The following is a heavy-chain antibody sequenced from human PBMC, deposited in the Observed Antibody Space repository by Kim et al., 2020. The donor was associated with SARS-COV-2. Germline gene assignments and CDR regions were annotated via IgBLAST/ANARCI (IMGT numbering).Heavy chain of an antibody. J-gene: IGHJ4*02. Sequence: TYAPGFTGRFVFSLDTSVSTAYLQISSLKAEDTAVYYCARELEAAHLDYWGQGTLVTVSS. CDR3: ARELEAAHLDY. D-gene: IGHD6-6*01. V-gene: IGHV7-4-1*02.